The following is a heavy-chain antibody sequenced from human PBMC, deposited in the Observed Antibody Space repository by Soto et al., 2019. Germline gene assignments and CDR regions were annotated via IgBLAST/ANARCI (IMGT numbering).Heavy chain of an antibody. Sequence: GGSLRLSCAASGFTFSSYGMHWVRQAPGKGLEWVAVIWYDGSNKYYADSVKGRFTISRDNSKNTLYLQMNSLRAEDTAVYYCARDFLIVMQQQLEDYYYYGMDVWGQGTTVTVSS. D-gene: IGHD6-13*01. CDR2: IWYDGSNK. V-gene: IGHV3-33*01. J-gene: IGHJ6*02. CDR3: ARDFLIVMQQQLEDYYYYGMDV. CDR1: GFTFSSYG.